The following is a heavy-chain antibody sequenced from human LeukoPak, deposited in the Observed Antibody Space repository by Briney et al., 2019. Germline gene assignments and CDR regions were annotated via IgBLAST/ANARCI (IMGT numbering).Heavy chain of an antibody. J-gene: IGHJ6*02. CDR1: GFTFSTYA. V-gene: IGHV3-30-3*01. CDR3: ARGGPGYSSAWTNYGLAV. CDR2: ISCDGSIG. Sequence: GGSLRLSCAASGFTFSTYAMLWVRQAPGKGLEWVAIISCDGSIGSYADSVKGRFTISRDTSKSTLYLQMNSLRAEDTAVYYCARGGPGYSSAWTNYGLAVWGQGTTVTVSS. D-gene: IGHD6-19*01.